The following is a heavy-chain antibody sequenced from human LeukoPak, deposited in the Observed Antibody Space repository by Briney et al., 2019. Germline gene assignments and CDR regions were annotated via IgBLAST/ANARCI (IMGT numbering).Heavy chain of an antibody. CDR1: GGTFSSYA. J-gene: IGHJ4*02. CDR3: ARDPVKLAGTTSYFDY. Sequence: ASVKVSCKASGGTFSSYAISWVRQAPGQGLEWMGGIIPIFGTANYAQKFQGRVTITADESTSTAYMELSSLRSEDTAVYYCARDPVKLAGTTSYFDYWGQGTLVTVSS. D-gene: IGHD1-1*01. CDR2: IIPIFGTA. V-gene: IGHV1-69*13.